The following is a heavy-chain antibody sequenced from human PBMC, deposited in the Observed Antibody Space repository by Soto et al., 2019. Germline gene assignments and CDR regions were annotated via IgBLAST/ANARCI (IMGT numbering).Heavy chain of an antibody. CDR1: GGTFSTYT. CDR3: AGDSDSHYNDSHASSYP. J-gene: IGHJ5*02. V-gene: IGHV1-69*08. CDR2: IIPIIGII. D-gene: IGHD3-22*01. Sequence: QVQLVQSGAEVKKPGSSVKVSCKASGGTFSTYTITWVRQAPGQGLEWMGRIIPIIGIINYAQKFQARVTITADKFTGTAYMELTRLTSDDTAVYYCAGDSDSHYNDSHASSYPWGQGTLVTVSS.